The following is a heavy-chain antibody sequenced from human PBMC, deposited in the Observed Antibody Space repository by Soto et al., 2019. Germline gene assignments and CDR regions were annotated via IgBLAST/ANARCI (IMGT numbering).Heavy chain of an antibody. V-gene: IGHV3-7*01. J-gene: IGHJ4*02. Sequence: GGSLRLSCAASGFTFSSYWMSWVRQAPGKGLEWVANIKQDGSEKYYVDSVKGRFTISRDNAKNSLYLQMNSLRAEATAVYYCARGTYFPTIFGVVRPDYFDYWGQGTLVTVSS. D-gene: IGHD3-3*01. CDR2: IKQDGSEK. CDR3: ARGTYFPTIFGVVRPDYFDY. CDR1: GFTFSSYW.